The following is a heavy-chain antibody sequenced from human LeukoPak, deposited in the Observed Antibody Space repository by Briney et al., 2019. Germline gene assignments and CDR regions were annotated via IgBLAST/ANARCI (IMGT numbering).Heavy chain of an antibody. CDR1: GFTFSNYG. V-gene: IGHV3-30*18. J-gene: IGHJ4*02. Sequence: GGSLRLSCAASGFTFSNYGMHWVRQAPGKGLEWLAIISYDGSIKYYADSVTGRFNISRDNSMNTLYLQMSSLTTDDTAVYYCAKDRRSWWELHYWGQGTLVTVSS. D-gene: IGHD1-26*01. CDR3: AKDRRSWWELHY. CDR2: ISYDGSIK.